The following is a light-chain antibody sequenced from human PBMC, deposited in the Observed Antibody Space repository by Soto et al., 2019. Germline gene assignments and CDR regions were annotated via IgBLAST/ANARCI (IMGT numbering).Light chain of an antibody. CDR3: SSYTTSNTRQIV. Sequence: QSALTQPASVSGSPGQSITISCTGTSSDVGGYNYVSWYQHHPGKAPKLIIYDVSNRPSGVSNRFSGSKSGNTASLTISGLQPEDEADYYCSSYTTSNTRQIVFGTGTHVTVL. CDR2: DVS. V-gene: IGLV2-14*03. J-gene: IGLJ1*01. CDR1: SSDVGGYNY.